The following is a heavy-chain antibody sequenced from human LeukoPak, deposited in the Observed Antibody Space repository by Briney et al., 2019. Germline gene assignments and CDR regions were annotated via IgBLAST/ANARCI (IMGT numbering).Heavy chain of an antibody. CDR3: ARDSSGWFDP. Sequence: GGSLRLSCAASGFTFSSYWMHWVRQAPGKGLVWVSRIKSDGSITNYADSVKGRSTISRDNAKNTLYLQMNSLRVEDTAVYYCARDSSGWFDPWGQGTLVTVSS. V-gene: IGHV3-74*01. CDR1: GFTFSSYW. D-gene: IGHD6-19*01. CDR2: IKSDGSIT. J-gene: IGHJ5*02.